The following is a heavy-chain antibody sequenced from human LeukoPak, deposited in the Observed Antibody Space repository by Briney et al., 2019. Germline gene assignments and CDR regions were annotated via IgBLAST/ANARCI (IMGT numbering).Heavy chain of an antibody. D-gene: IGHD3-3*01. J-gene: IGHJ6*03. CDR3: AREYYDFSAAFTAPYYYYYMDV. CDR2: IYTGGST. Sequence: SETLSLTCAVYGGSFSGYYWSWIRQPAGKGLEWIGRIYTGGSTNYNPSLKSRVTISVDTSKNQFSLKLSSVTAADTAVYYCAREYYDFSAAFTAPYYYYYMDVWGKGTTVTVSS. CDR1: GGSFSGYY. V-gene: IGHV4-4*07.